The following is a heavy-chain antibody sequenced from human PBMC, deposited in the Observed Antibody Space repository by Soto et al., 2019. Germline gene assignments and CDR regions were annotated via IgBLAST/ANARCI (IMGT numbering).Heavy chain of an antibody. V-gene: IGHV4-31*03. J-gene: IGHJ4*02. D-gene: IGHD5-12*01. CDR2: IYYSGST. CDR3: ARGPGGYLYYFDY. CDR1: GGSISRGDYY. Sequence: QVQLQESGPGLVKPSQTLSLTCSVSGGSISRGDYYWSWIRQHPGKGLEYIGCIYYSGSTYYNPSLKSRVSVSVDTSKNQFSLKLSSVTAADTAVYFCARGPGGYLYYFDYWGQGTLVTVSS.